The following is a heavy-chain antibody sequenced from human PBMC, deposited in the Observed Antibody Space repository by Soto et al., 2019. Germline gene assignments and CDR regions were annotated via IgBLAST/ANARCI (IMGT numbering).Heavy chain of an antibody. CDR1: GFSLSTSGVG. V-gene: IGHV2-5*02. CDR2: IYWDDDK. Sequence: QITLKESGPTLVKPTQTLTLTCTFSGFSLSTSGVGVGWIRQPPGKALEWLALIYWDDDKRYSPSLKSRLTITKDTSKNQVVLTMTNMDPVDTATYYCAHRREGPLWFGELLYRPNWFDPWGQGTLVTVSS. D-gene: IGHD3-10*01. J-gene: IGHJ5*02. CDR3: AHRREGPLWFGELLYRPNWFDP.